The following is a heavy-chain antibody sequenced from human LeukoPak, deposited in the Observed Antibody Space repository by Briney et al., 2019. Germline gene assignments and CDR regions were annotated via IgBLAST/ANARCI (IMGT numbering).Heavy chain of an antibody. CDR3: ARGDDFSGDY. D-gene: IGHD3/OR15-3a*01. Sequence: PGGSLRLSCAASGFTFSTYWMSWDRQAPGKGLEWVTNIHQDGNEKYYMDSVKGRFTISRDNAKNSLYLQMNSLRVEDTAVYYCARGDDFSGDYWGQGTLVTVSS. CDR1: GFTFSTYW. CDR2: IHQDGNEK. V-gene: IGHV3-7*04. J-gene: IGHJ4*02.